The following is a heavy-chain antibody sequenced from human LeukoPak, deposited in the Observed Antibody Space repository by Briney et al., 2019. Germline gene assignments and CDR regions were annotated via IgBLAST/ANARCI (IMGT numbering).Heavy chain of an antibody. V-gene: IGHV1-24*01. Sequence: GASVKVSCKVSGYTLTELSMHWVRQAPGKGLEWMGGFDPEDGETIYAQKFQGRVTMTEDTSTDTAYVELSSLRSEDTAVYYCATARAYYYDSSGYIYWGQGTLVTVSS. CDR1: GYTLTELS. CDR3: ATARAYYYDSSGYIY. J-gene: IGHJ4*02. CDR2: FDPEDGET. D-gene: IGHD3-22*01.